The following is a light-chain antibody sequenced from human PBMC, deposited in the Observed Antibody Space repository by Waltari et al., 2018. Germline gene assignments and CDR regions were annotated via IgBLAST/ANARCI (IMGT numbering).Light chain of an antibody. Sequence: EIVMTQSPATLSVSPGERATLSCRASQRVGSHLAWYQQKPGQAPRLLIYGGSAGATGIPARFTVSGSGTEFTLTISSLQSEDFAVYSCQQYNNRPPTFGHGTKVDI. V-gene: IGKV3-15*01. J-gene: IGKJ1*01. CDR2: GGS. CDR1: QRVGSH. CDR3: QQYNNRPPT.